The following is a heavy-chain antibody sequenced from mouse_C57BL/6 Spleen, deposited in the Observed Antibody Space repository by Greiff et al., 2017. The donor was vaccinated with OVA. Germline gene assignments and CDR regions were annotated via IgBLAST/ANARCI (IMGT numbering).Heavy chain of an antibody. CDR2: IDPETGGT. D-gene: IGHD2-1*01. CDR1: GYTFTDYE. Sequence: QVQLQQSGAELVRPGASVTLSCKASGYTFTDYEMHWVKQTPVHGLEWIGAIDPETGGTAYNQKFKGKAILTADKSSSTGYMELRSLTSEDSAVYYCTRGVYGNYPFADWGQGTLVTVSA. V-gene: IGHV1-15*01. CDR3: TRGVYGNYPFAD. J-gene: IGHJ3*01.